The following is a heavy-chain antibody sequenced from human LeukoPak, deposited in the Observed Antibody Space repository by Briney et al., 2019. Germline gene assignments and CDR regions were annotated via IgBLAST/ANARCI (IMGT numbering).Heavy chain of an antibody. CDR1: GGSISSHY. CDR3: AGAGRFLEWSARDYYYYMDV. CDR2: ISYMGST. J-gene: IGHJ6*03. D-gene: IGHD3-3*01. V-gene: IGHV4-59*11. Sequence: SETLSLTCTVSGGSISSHYWSCIRQPPGKGLEWVGYISYMGSTNYSPSLKSRVTISVDTSKNQFSLRLSSVTAADTAVYYCAGAGRFLEWSARDYYYYMDVWGKGTTVTVSS.